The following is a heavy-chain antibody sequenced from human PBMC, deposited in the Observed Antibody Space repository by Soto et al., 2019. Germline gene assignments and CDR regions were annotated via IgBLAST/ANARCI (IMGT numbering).Heavy chain of an antibody. CDR2: IDPSDSYT. D-gene: IGHD6-19*01. V-gene: IGHV5-10-1*01. J-gene: IGHJ6*02. Sequence: GESLKISCKGSGYSFTSYWISWVRQMPGKGLEWMGRIDPSDSYTNYSPSFQGHVTISADKSISTAYLQWSSLKASDTAMYYCARQARWYSSGWYGGVRYYGMDVWRQGTTVTVPS. CDR3: ARQARWYSSGWYGGVRYYGMDV. CDR1: GYSFTSYW.